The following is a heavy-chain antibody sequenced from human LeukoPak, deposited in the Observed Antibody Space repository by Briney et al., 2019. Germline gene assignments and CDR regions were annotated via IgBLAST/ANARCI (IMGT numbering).Heavy chain of an antibody. V-gene: IGHV4-31*03. CDR3: ARDPFRSSFDS. D-gene: IGHD1-26*01. Sequence: SQTLSLTCTVSGGSISSGGHFWSWIRQHPGKGLEWIGYIYYSGSTYYNPSLKSRVTISVDTSKTQFSLKLSSVTAADTAVYYCARDPFRSSFDSWGQGTLVTVSS. J-gene: IGHJ4*02. CDR1: GGSISSGGHF. CDR2: IYYSGST.